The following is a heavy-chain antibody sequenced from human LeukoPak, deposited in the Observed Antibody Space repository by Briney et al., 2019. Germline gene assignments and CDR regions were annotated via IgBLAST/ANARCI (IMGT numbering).Heavy chain of an antibody. V-gene: IGHV3-48*04. D-gene: IGHD6-13*01. J-gene: IGHJ6*02. CDR2: ISSSSSTI. CDR3: ATPLGSSWYYGMDV. CDR1: GFTFSSYG. Sequence: PGGSLRLSCAASGFTFSSYGMHWVRQAPGKGLEWVSYISSSSSTIYYADSVKGRFTISRDNAKNSLYLQMNSLRAEDTAVYYCATPLGSSWYYGMDVWGQGTTVTVSS.